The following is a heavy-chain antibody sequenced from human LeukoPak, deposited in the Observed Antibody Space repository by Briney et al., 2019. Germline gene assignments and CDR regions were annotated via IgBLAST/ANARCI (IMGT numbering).Heavy chain of an antibody. V-gene: IGHV4-34*01. CDR3: ANIDYYSSSCSFMDV. CDR2: INHSGST. J-gene: IGHJ6*03. Sequence: SETLSLTCAVYGGSFSGYYWSWIRQPPGKGLEWIGEINHSGSTNYNPSLKSRVTISVDTSKNQFSLKLSSVTAADTAVYYCANIDYYSSSCSFMDVWGKGTTVAVSS. CDR1: GGSFSGYY. D-gene: IGHD6-6*01.